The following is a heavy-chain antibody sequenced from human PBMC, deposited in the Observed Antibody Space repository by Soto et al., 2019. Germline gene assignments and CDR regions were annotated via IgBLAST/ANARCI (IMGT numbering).Heavy chain of an antibody. Sequence: QVQLVQSGAEVKKPGASVKVSCKASGYTFTSYGISWVRQAPGQGLEWMGWISAYNGNTNYAQRVQGRVTMTTYTSKSRAYIELRSLRSDDTDVYYCAIELYEGRITMVRGVISVAYYYYGMDFWGQGTTVTVSS. J-gene: IGHJ6*02. CDR2: ISAYNGNT. CDR3: AIELYEGRITMVRGVISVAYYYYGMDF. CDR1: GYTFTSYG. D-gene: IGHD3-10*01. V-gene: IGHV1-18*01.